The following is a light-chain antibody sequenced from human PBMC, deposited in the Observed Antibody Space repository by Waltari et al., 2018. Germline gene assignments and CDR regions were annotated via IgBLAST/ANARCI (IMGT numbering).Light chain of an antibody. CDR3: QQRSSWPKTWT. J-gene: IGKJ1*01. Sequence: EIVLTQSPATLSLSPGERATLSCRASQSVSSFLAWYQQKPGQAPRLLIYDASNRASGIPARFSGSGSGTDFTLTISSLEPEDFAVYYCQQRSSWPKTWTFGQGTKVEIK. CDR1: QSVSSF. V-gene: IGKV3-11*01. CDR2: DAS.